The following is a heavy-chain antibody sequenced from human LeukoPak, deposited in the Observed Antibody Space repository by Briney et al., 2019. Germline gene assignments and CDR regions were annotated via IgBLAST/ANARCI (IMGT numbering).Heavy chain of an antibody. CDR2: ISTTSSTI. Sequence: PGGSLRLSCAASGLTLSTYSMNWVRQAPGKGLEWVSYISTTSSTIYYADSVKGRFTISRDNAKNSLYLQMNSLRAEDTAVYYCARDGSTPYFDYWGQGTLVTVSS. D-gene: IGHD5/OR15-5a*01. CDR3: ARDGSTPYFDY. CDR1: GLTLSTYS. V-gene: IGHV3-48*01. J-gene: IGHJ4*02.